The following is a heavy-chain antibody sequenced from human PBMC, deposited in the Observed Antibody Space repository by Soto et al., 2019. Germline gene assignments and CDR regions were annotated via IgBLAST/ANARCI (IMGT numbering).Heavy chain of an antibody. CDR1: GFTFSNNA. V-gene: IGHV3-23*01. CDR3: ARQPGSSSSF. Sequence: GGSLRLSCAASGFTFSNNAMSWVRQAPGKGLEWVSTISGTAASTFYADSVKGRFAISRDNSKDTLYVQMNSLRAEDTAVYYCARQPGSSSSFWGQGTLVTVSS. J-gene: IGHJ4*02. CDR2: ISGTAAST. D-gene: IGHD6-6*01.